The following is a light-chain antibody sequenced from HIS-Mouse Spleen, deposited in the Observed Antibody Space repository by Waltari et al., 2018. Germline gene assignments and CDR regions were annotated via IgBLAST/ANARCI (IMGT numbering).Light chain of an antibody. CDR1: SGSIASNY. V-gene: IGLV6-57*04. Sequence: NFMLTQPHSVSESPGKTVTISCTRSSGSIASNYVQWYQQRPGSAPTTVIYDDNQRPSGVPDRCSGSIDSSSNSASLTISGLKTEDEADYYCQSYDSSNQVFGGGTKLTVL. CDR3: QSYDSSNQV. J-gene: IGLJ3*02. CDR2: DDN.